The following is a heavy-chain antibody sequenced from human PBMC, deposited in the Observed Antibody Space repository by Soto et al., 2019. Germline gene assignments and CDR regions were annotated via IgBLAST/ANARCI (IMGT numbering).Heavy chain of an antibody. Sequence: GASVKVAFKASGGTFSMYAISLWRQAPGQGLEWMGGIIPIFGTANYAQKFQGRVTITADESTSTAYMELSSLRSEDTAVYYCARGLNSGYDYPYDYWGQGTMVTVS. J-gene: IGHJ4*02. CDR3: ARGLNSGYDYPYDY. CDR1: GGTFSMYA. V-gene: IGHV1-69*13. CDR2: IIPIFGTA. D-gene: IGHD5-12*01.